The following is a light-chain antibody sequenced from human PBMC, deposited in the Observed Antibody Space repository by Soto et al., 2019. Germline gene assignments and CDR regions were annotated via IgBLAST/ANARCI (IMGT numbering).Light chain of an antibody. Sequence: DIQMTQSPSTLSASVGDRVTITCRASQTINRWLAWHQQKPGKAPKFLIYAASSLQSGVPSRFSGSGSGTDFTLTISRLEPEDFAVYYCQQYGSSSITFGQGTRLEIK. CDR3: QQYGSSSIT. J-gene: IGKJ5*01. CDR1: QTINRW. V-gene: IGKV1-5*01. CDR2: AAS.